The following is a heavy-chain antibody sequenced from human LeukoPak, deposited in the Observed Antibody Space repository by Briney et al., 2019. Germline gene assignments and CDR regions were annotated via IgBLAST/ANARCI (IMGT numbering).Heavy chain of an antibody. Sequence: GGALRLSCAASGFTFSNYAMNWVRHAPARELEWVSAISGSGGSTYYADSVKGRFTISRDNSKNTLYLQMNSLRAEDTAVYYCAKDLAGSGSYSFDYWGQGTLVTVSS. V-gene: IGHV3-23*01. J-gene: IGHJ4*02. D-gene: IGHD1-26*01. CDR1: GFTFSNYA. CDR3: AKDLAGSGSYSFDY. CDR2: ISGSGGST.